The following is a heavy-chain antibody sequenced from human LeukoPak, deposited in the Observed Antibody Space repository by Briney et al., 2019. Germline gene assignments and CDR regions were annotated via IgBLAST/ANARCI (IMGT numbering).Heavy chain of an antibody. J-gene: IGHJ4*02. V-gene: IGHV4-59*08. CDR1: GGSISSYY. Sequence: RTSETLSLTCTVSGGSISSYYWSWIRQPPGKGLEWIGYIYYSGSTYYNPSLKSRVTISVDTSKNQFSLKLSSVTAADTAVYYCARRILIGYQFYYFDYWGQGTLVTVSS. D-gene: IGHD2-2*01. CDR2: IYYSGST. CDR3: ARRILIGYQFYYFDY.